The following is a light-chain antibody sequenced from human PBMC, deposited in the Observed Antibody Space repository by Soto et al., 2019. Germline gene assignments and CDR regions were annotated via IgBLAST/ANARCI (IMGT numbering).Light chain of an antibody. J-gene: IGKJ3*01. V-gene: IGKV3-11*01. CDR3: QQYYSTPQV. Sequence: EIVLTQSPATLSLSPGERATLSCRASQSVSSYLAWYQQKPGQATRLLIYDASNRATGIPARFSGSGSGTDFTLTISSLQAEDVAVYYCQQYYSTPQVFGPGTKVDIK. CDR1: QSVSSY. CDR2: DAS.